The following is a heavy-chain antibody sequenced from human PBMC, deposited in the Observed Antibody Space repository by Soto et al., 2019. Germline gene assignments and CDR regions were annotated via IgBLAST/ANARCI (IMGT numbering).Heavy chain of an antibody. CDR1: GFTFSSYA. V-gene: IGHV3-30-3*01. J-gene: IGHJ4*02. D-gene: IGHD3-3*01. Sequence: GGSLRLSCAASGFTFSSYAMHWVRQAPGKGLEWVAVISYDGSNKYYADSVKGRFTISRGNSKNTLYLQMNSLRAEDTAVYYCASLPYYDFWSGYYRSLDYWGQGTLVTVSS. CDR3: ASLPYYDFWSGYYRSLDY. CDR2: ISYDGSNK.